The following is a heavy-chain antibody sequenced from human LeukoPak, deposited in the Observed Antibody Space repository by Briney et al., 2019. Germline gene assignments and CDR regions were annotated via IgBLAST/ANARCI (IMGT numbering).Heavy chain of an antibody. CDR2: ISWNSGSI. CDR3: TSSSFDY. Sequence: PGRSLRLSCAASGFTFDDYAMHWVRQAPGKGLEWVSGISWNSGSIGYAASVKGRFTISRDNAENSLYLQMNSLRAEDMALYYCTSSSFDYWGQGTLVTVSS. CDR1: GFTFDDYA. D-gene: IGHD6-6*01. J-gene: IGHJ4*02. V-gene: IGHV3-9*03.